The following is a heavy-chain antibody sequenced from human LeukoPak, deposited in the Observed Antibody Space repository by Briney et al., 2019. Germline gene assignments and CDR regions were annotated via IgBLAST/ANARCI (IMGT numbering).Heavy chain of an antibody. CDR2: INHSGST. CDR1: GFTFSSYS. D-gene: IGHD4-17*01. CDR3: ARGTDSTVTTLFDY. V-gene: IGHV4-34*01. Sequence: PGGSLRLSCAASGFTFSSYSMNWVRQPPGKGLEWIGEINHSGSTNYNPSLKSRVTISVDTSKNQFSLKLSSVTAADTAVYYCARGTDSTVTTLFDYWGQGTLVTVSS. J-gene: IGHJ4*02.